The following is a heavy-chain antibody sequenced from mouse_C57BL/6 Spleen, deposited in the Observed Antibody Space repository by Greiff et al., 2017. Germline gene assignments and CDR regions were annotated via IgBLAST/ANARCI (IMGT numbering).Heavy chain of an antibody. CDR3: ARNYGSSWGYFDV. CDR2: SRNKANDYTT. V-gene: IGHV7-1*01. Sequence: EVKVVESGGGLVQSGRSLRLSCATSGFTFSDFYMEWVRQAPGKGLEWIAASRNKANDYTTEYSASVKGRFIVSRDTSQSILYLQMNALRAEDTAIYYCARNYGSSWGYFDVWGTGTTVTVSS. D-gene: IGHD1-1*01. J-gene: IGHJ1*03. CDR1: GFTFSDFY.